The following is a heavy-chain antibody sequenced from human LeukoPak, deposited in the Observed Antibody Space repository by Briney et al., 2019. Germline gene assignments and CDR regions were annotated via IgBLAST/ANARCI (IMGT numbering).Heavy chain of an antibody. CDR3: ARPRRTGYFDY. J-gene: IGHJ4*02. D-gene: IGHD1-1*01. V-gene: IGHV1-46*01. Sequence: ASVKVSCRASGYTFTSYYMHWVRQAPGQGLEWMGIINPSGGSTTYAQKFQGRVTMTRDTSISTAYMELSRLRSDDTAVYYCARPRRTGYFDYWGQGTLVTASS. CDR2: INPSGGST. CDR1: GYTFTSYY.